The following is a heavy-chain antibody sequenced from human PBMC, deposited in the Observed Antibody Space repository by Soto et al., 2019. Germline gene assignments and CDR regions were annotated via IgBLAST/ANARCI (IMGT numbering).Heavy chain of an antibody. CDR2: KYYSGIS. D-gene: IGHD1-26*01. V-gene: IGHV4-61*01. CDR3: VREDMSGTYYFDA. CDR1: RGSVSSQTHF. J-gene: IGHJ4*02. Sequence: QVHLQESGPGLLKPSETLSLTCTVTRGSVSSQTHFWTCIRQPPGKGLEWIGYKYYSGISNYNPSLQSRVTISVDTSKNQFSLRLTSVTAADTAVYFCVREDMSGTYYFDAWGQGALVTVSS.